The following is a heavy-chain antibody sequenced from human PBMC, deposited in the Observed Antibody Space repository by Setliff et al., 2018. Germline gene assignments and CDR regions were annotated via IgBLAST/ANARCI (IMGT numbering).Heavy chain of an antibody. Sequence: ASVKVSCKASGYTFTRYGISWVRQAPGKGFEWMAYINTYNGDTYYAQKFQGRVTMTTDTSTSTASMELGSLRSDDTAMYYCARDAHDYDSSENPIVDYWGQGTLVTVSS. CDR3: ARDAHDYDSSENPIVDY. CDR1: GYTFTRYG. J-gene: IGHJ4*02. CDR2: INTYNGDT. D-gene: IGHD3-22*01. V-gene: IGHV1-18*01.